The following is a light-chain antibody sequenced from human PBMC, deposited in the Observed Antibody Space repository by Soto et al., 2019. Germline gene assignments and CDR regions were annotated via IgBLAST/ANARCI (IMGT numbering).Light chain of an antibody. Sequence: DIQMTQSPSTLSSSLGDRATITCRASQSVSSWLAWYQQKPGQAPRLLIYDASSWATGVPSRFSGSGSGTEFTLTLSGLQSEDSAIYFCQQYHPSPRTFGQGTKVDIK. CDR3: QQYHPSPRT. CDR1: QSVSSW. J-gene: IGKJ1*01. V-gene: IGKV1-5*01. CDR2: DAS.